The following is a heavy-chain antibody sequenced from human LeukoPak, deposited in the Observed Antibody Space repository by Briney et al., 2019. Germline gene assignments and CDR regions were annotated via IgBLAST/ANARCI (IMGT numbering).Heavy chain of an antibody. CDR2: IYYSGST. Sequence: SETLSLTCTVSGGSISSYYWSWIRQPPGKGLEWIGYIYYSGSTNYNPSLKSRVTISVDTSKNQFSLKLSSVTAADTAVYYCARGGYCSGGSCQHGPDYWGQGTLVTVSS. D-gene: IGHD2-15*01. CDR3: ARGGYCSGGSCQHGPDY. J-gene: IGHJ4*02. V-gene: IGHV4-59*01. CDR1: GGSISSYY.